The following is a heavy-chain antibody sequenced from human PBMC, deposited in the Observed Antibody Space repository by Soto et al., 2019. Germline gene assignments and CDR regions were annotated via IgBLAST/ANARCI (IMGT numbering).Heavy chain of an antibody. CDR1: GYTFTSYD. CDR2: MNPNSGNT. D-gene: IGHD4-17*01. CDR3: AADPGFGGDYDRAAFDI. Sequence: GASVKVSCKASGYTFTSYDINWVRQATGQGLEWMGWMNPNSGNTGYAQKFQGRVTMTRNTSISTAYMELSSLRSEDTAVYYCAADPGFGGDYDRAAFDIWGQGTMVTVSS. V-gene: IGHV1-8*01. J-gene: IGHJ3*02.